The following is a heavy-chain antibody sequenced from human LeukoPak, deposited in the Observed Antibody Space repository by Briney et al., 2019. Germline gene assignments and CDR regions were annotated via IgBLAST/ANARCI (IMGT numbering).Heavy chain of an antibody. CDR3: ARDGWGISPRSFDY. CDR1: GFTFSSYW. V-gene: IGHV3-7*01. D-gene: IGHD3-16*01. CDR2: IKQDGSEK. J-gene: IGHJ4*02. Sequence: GGSLRLSCAASGFTFSSYWMSWVRQAPGKGLEWVANIKQDGSEKYYEDSVKGRFTISRDNAKNSLYLQMNSLRAEDTAVYYCARDGWGISPRSFDYWGQGTLVTVSS.